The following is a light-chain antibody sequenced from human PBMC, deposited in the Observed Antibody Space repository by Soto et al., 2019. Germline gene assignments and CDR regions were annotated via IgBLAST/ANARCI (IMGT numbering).Light chain of an antibody. Sequence: DIQMTQSPSILSASVGDSVTITCRASQSISNWLAWYQQKPGKAPKLLIYQASSLESGVPSRFSGSASGTEFTLTITSLQPDDFATYYCQQYGDYSPITFGQGTRLQIK. CDR1: QSISNW. V-gene: IGKV1-5*03. CDR2: QAS. J-gene: IGKJ5*01. CDR3: QQYGDYSPIT.